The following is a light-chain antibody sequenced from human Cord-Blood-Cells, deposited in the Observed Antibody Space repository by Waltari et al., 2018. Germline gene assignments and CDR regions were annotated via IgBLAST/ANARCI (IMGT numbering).Light chain of an antibody. CDR1: SSDVGRYTL. CDR3: CSYAGSSTLV. J-gene: IGLJ2*01. Sequence: QSALTQPASVSGSPGQSITIPCTGTSSDVGRYTLVPWYQQPPGKAPKLMIYEGSKRPSGVSNRFSGSKSGNTASLTISGLQAEDEADYYCCSYAGSSTLVFGGGTKLTVL. V-gene: IGLV2-23*01. CDR2: EGS.